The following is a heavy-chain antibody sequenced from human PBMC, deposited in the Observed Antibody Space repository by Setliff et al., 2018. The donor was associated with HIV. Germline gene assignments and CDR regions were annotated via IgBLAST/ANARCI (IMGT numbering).Heavy chain of an antibody. Sequence: PGGSLRLSCAGSGFTFNNFWMAWVRQAPGKGLEWVANIKEDGTARYYVDSVEGRFTISRDNAKNSLYLQMNSLRAEDTAVYYCAKADRGYGRNWFDPWGQGTLVTVSS. CDR1: GFTFNNFW. CDR2: IKEDGTAR. CDR3: AKADRGYGRNWFDP. V-gene: IGHV3-7*03. D-gene: IGHD4-17*01. J-gene: IGHJ5*02.